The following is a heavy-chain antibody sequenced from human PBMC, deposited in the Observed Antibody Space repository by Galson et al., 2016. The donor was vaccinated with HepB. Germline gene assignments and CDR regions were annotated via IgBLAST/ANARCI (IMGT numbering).Heavy chain of an antibody. CDR3: ARDLGNLRPVALDY. CDR2: ISPYNGDT. J-gene: IGHJ4*02. CDR1: GDIFTSYG. V-gene: IGHV1-18*01. D-gene: IGHD1-14*01. Sequence: SVKVSCKASGDIFTSYGISWVRQAPGLGLQWMGWISPYNGDTKYSQNFQGRITMTTDSSTSTAYMELRSLISDDTAVYYCARDLGNLRPVALDYWGQGTLVTVSS.